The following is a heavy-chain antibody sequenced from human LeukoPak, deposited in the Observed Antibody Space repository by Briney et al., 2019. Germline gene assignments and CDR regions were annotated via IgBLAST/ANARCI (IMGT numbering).Heavy chain of an antibody. D-gene: IGHD2-2*02. CDR2: ISYDGSNK. Sequence: GGSLRLSCAASGFTFSSYAMHWVRQAPGKGLEWVAVISYDGSNKYYADSVKGRFTISRDNSKNTLYLQMNSLRAEDTGVYYCARDRYTGPWDYWGQGTLVTVSS. J-gene: IGHJ4*02. V-gene: IGHV3-30*04. CDR3: ARDRYTGPWDY. CDR1: GFTFSSYA.